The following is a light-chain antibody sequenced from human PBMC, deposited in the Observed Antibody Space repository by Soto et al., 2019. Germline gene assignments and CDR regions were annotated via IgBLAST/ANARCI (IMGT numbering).Light chain of an antibody. Sequence: QSALTQPASVSGSPGQSITISCTGTSSDIGGYNYVSWYQQHPGKAPKLMIYDVTSRPSGVSNRFSGSKSGNTASLTISWLQAEDEADYYCSSYTSSNTLIFGGGTKLTVL. J-gene: IGLJ2*01. V-gene: IGLV2-14*03. CDR1: SSDIGGYNY. CDR3: SSYTSSNTLI. CDR2: DVT.